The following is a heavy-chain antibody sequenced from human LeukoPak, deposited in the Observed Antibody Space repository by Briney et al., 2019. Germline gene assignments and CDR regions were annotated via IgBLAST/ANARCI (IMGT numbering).Heavy chain of an antibody. V-gene: IGHV1-18*01. J-gene: IGHJ4*02. D-gene: IGHD6-19*01. CDR2: ISAYNGHT. Sequence: ASVKVSCKASGYTLTSYGINWVRQAPGQGLEGMGWISAYNGHTNYAQKFQGRVTMTTDTSTSTAYMELRSLRSDDTAVYYCALYGSGWGFDYWGQGTLVTVSS. CDR3: ALYGSGWGFDY. CDR1: GYTLTSYG.